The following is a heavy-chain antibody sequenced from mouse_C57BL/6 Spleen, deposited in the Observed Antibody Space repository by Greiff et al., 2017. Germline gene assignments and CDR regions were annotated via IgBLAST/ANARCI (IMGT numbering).Heavy chain of an antibody. J-gene: IGHJ4*01. CDR1: GYAFSSSW. Sequence: VQLQQSGPELVKPGASVKISCKASGYAFSSSWMNWVKQRPGKGLEWIGRIYPGDGDTNYNGKFKGKATLTADKSSSTAYMQLSSLTSEDSAVYFYAREVDSDAMDYWGQGTSVTVSS. CDR3: AREVDSDAMDY. D-gene: IGHD3-2*01. CDR2: IYPGDGDT. V-gene: IGHV1-82*01.